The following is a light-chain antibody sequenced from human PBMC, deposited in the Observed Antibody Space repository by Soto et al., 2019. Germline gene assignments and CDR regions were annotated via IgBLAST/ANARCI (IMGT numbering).Light chain of an antibody. V-gene: IGLV3-1*01. CDR3: QAWDSLVV. J-gene: IGLJ2*01. CDR1: KLGDKY. Sequence: SYELTQPPSVSVSPGQTASITCSGVKLGDKYACWYQQKPGQSPVLVIYQDSKRPSGIPERFSGSNSGNTATLTISGTQAMDEADYYCQAWDSLVVFGGGTKLTVL. CDR2: QDS.